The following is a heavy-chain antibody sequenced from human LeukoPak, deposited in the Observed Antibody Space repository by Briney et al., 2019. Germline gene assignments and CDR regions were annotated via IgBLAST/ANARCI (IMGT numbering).Heavy chain of an antibody. CDR1: GYTFTSYD. CDR2: MNPNSGNT. V-gene: IGHV1-8*01. Sequence: ASVTVSCKASGYTFTSYDINWVRQATGQGLEWMGWMNPNSGNTGYAQKFQGRVTMTRNTSISTAYMELSSLRSEDTAVYYCARGFRAAAGRGLDYWGQGTLVTVSS. CDR3: ARGFRAAAGRGLDY. D-gene: IGHD6-13*01. J-gene: IGHJ4*02.